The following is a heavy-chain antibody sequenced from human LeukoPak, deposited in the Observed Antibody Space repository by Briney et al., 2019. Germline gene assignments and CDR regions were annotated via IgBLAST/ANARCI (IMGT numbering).Heavy chain of an antibody. CDR2: ITGSGDTT. D-gene: IGHD3-3*01. CDR3: VRGQAMADF. J-gene: IGHJ4*02. V-gene: IGHV3-23*01. Sequence: GGSLRLSCAASGFTFNTYTMNWVRQAPGKGLEWVSSITGSGDTTYHAESLKGRFSISRDNSKNTLYLHMNSLRGDDTAVYYCVRGQAMADFWGQGTLVTVSS. CDR1: GFTFNTYT.